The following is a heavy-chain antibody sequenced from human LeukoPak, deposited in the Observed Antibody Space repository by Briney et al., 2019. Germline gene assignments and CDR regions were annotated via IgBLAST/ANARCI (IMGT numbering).Heavy chain of an antibody. CDR2: IYYSGST. CDR1: GGSISSYY. V-gene: IGHV4-59*01. Sequence: PSETLSLTCTVSGGSISSYYWSWIRQPPGKGLEWIGYIYYSGSTNYNPSLKSRVTISVDTSKNQFSLKLSSVTSADTAVYYCARAAAAAPFEYYFDYWGQGTLVTVSS. J-gene: IGHJ4*02. CDR3: ARAAAAAPFEYYFDY. D-gene: IGHD6-13*01.